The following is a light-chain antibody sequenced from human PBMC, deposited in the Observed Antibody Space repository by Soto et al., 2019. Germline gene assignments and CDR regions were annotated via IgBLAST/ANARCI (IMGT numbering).Light chain of an antibody. V-gene: IGLV1-44*01. CDR2: SNS. J-gene: IGLJ2*01. CDR3: AAWDDRMDGSVL. CDR1: SSNIGGNV. Sequence: QSVLTQPPSASGTPGQRVTISCSGSSSNIGGNVVNWYQQLPGRAPKLLIYSNSQRPSGVPDRVSGSKSGTSASLAISGLQSEDEADYYCAAWDDRMDGSVLFGGGTKVTVL.